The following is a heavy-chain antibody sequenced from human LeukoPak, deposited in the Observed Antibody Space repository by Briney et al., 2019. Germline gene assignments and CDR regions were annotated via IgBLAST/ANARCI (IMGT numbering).Heavy chain of an antibody. CDR1: GFTFSNYW. Sequence: GGSLRLSCAASGFTFSNYWMKWVRQPSGKGLEWVATINTDGSEKLYVDSVKGRFTISRDNAENSLYLQMNSLRAEDTAVYYCATYYDFWSAYRSDYWGQGTLVTVSS. CDR2: INTDGSEK. CDR3: ATYYDFWSAYRSDY. D-gene: IGHD3-3*01. V-gene: IGHV3-7*01. J-gene: IGHJ4*02.